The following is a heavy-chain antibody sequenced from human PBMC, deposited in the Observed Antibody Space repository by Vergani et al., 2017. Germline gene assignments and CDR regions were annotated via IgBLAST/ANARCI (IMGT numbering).Heavy chain of an antibody. J-gene: IGHJ3*01. V-gene: IGHV4-39*02. D-gene: IGHD3-10*01. Sequence: QVQLQESGPGLVKPSQTLSLTCTVSGGSISNGSYYWGFIRQPPGKGLEWIGSISSSGSPYYNPTLKSRLAFSVDTSKNLFALRLKSVTATDTGMYYCARPVGPSAIADGYHVWGQGTMVTVS. CDR1: GGSISNGSYY. CDR2: ISSSGSP. CDR3: ARPVGPSAIADGYHV.